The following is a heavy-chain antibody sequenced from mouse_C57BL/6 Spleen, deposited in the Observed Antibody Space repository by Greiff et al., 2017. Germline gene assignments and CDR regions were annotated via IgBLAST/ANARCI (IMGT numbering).Heavy chain of an antibody. CDR1: GYTFTDYN. CDR2: INPNNGGT. CDR3: ASESTLYYGSSWDY. Sequence: EVKLQESGPELVKPGASVKMSCKASGYTFTDYNMHWVKQSHGKSLEWIGYINPNNGGTSYNQKFKGKATLTVNKSSSTAYMELRSLTSEDSAVYYCASESTLYYGSSWDYWGQGTTLTVSS. J-gene: IGHJ2*01. V-gene: IGHV1-22*01. D-gene: IGHD1-1*01.